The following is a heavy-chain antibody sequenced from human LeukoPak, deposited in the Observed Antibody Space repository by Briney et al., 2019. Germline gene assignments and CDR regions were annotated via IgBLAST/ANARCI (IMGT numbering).Heavy chain of an antibody. Sequence: GGSLRLSCAASGFTFSSYWMHWVRQAPGKGLVWVSRINSDGSSTSYADSVKGRFTISRDNAKNTLYLQMNSLRAEDTAVYYCSRAWLQLPNWFDPWGQGTLVTVSS. CDR2: INSDGSST. D-gene: IGHD5-18*01. J-gene: IGHJ5*02. CDR3: SRAWLQLPNWFDP. CDR1: GFTFSSYW. V-gene: IGHV3-74*01.